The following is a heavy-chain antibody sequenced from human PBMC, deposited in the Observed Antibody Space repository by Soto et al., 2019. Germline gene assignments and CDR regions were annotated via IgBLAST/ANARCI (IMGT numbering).Heavy chain of an antibody. CDR2: VSAYSGNT. Sequence: QVQLVQSGAEVKKPGASVKVSCKASGYTFTSYGISWVRQAPGQGIECMGWVSAYSGNTNYAQKLQVRVTMTTDTSTSTAYMELRSLRSDDTAVYYCARDHPQSSTDSIQYAFDIWGQGTMVTVSS. CDR3: ARDHPQSSTDSIQYAFDI. V-gene: IGHV1-18*01. J-gene: IGHJ3*02. D-gene: IGHD3-22*01. CDR1: GYTFTSYG.